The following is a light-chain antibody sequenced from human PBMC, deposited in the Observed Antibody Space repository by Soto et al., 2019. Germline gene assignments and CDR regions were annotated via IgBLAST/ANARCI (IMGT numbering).Light chain of an antibody. V-gene: IGKV2-28*01. CDR2: LGS. CDR3: LQPIQTPLT. J-gene: IGKJ4*01. CDR1: QSLLHSNGKNY. Sequence: DIVMTQSPLSLPVTPGEPASISCRSSQSLLHSNGKNYLDWYLQKPGQSPQLLIYLGSNRASGVPDRFSGSGSGRDFTLRISRVQAAEVGVCSCLQPIQTPLTFGGGTKREIQ.